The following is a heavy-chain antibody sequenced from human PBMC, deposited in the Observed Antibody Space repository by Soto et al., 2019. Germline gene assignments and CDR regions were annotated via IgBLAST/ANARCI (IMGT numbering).Heavy chain of an antibody. CDR3: VRHLYAREDM. D-gene: IGHD6-6*01. J-gene: IGHJ3*01. V-gene: IGHV3-74*01. Sequence: EVQLVESGGGLVQPGGSLRLSCAASGFTFSSFWMHWVRQDPDKGLVWVSHINREGTSSDYADSVKGRFAISRDNAMKTLSLEMNSLRVMDTAKFFSVRHLYAREDMWCQGTRVRLSS. CDR2: INREGTSS. CDR1: GFTFSSFW.